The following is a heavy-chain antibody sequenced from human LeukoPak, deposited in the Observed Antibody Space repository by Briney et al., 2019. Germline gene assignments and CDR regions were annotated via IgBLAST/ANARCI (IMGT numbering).Heavy chain of an antibody. D-gene: IGHD3-3*01. CDR2: ISAYNGNT. CDR3: ARKRGVGVDTNAFDM. V-gene: IGHV1-18*01. CDR1: GYTFTSYG. Sequence: GASVKVSCKASGYTFTSYGISWVRQAPGQGLEWMGWISAYNGNTNYAQKLQGRVTMTTDTSTSTAYMELRSLRSDDTAVYYCARKRGVGVDTNAFDMWGQGTMVTVSS. J-gene: IGHJ3*02.